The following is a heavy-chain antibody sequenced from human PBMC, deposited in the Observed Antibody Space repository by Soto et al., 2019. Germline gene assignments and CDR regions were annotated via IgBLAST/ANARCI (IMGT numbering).Heavy chain of an antibody. CDR3: ARAYCSSTSCYIKGIYSYGMDV. V-gene: IGHV3-11*01. CDR1: GFTFSYYY. CDR2: ISSSGSTI. J-gene: IGHJ6*02. Sequence: GGSLRLSCAASGFTFSYYYMSWIRQAPGKGLEWVSYISSSGSTIYYADSVKGRFTISRDNAKNSLFLQMNSLRAEDTAVYYCARAYCSSTSCYIKGIYSYGMDVWGQGTTVTVSS. D-gene: IGHD2-2*02.